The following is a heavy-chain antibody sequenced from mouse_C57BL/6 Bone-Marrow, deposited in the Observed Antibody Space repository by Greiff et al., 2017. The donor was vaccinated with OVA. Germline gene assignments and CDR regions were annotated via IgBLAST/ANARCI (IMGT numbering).Heavy chain of an antibody. D-gene: IGHD6-2*01. V-gene: IGHV1-81*01. J-gene: IGHJ2*01. CDR1: GYPFTSYG. CDR2: IYPRSGNT. Sequence: VPLPQSGAELAGPGASVKVSCKASGYPFTSYGIRWVKQSTGQGLEWIGEIYPRSGNTYYNEKFKGKATLTADKSSSTAYMELRSLTSEDSAVYFCARGPYLYYWGQGTTLTVSS. CDR3: ARGPYLYY.